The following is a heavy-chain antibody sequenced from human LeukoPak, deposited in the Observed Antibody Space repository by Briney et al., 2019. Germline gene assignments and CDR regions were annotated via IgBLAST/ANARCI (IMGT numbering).Heavy chain of an antibody. CDR3: AKDEKGGSSWLDY. CDR1: GFTFSSYG. J-gene: IGHJ4*02. CDR2: ISFAGNNI. D-gene: IGHD6-13*01. V-gene: IGHV3-30*18. Sequence: PGGSLRLSCAASGFTFSSYGMHWVRQAPGKGLEWVTAISFAGNNIYYADSVKGRFTISRDNSKNTLYLQMNSLRAEDTALYYCAKDEKGGSSWLDYWGQGTLVTVSS.